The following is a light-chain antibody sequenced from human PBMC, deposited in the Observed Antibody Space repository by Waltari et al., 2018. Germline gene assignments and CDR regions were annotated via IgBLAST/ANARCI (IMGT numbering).Light chain of an antibody. CDR1: ASDIGFYNF. V-gene: IGLV2-11*01. J-gene: IGLJ1*01. CDR2: DVN. Sequence: QAALTQPPSVSGSPGQPVTISCTGSASDIGFYNFVSWYQHHPGKAPKLMIFDVNKRPSGVSDRFSGSKSGNTASLTISGLQGEEEADYFCSSYAGSSTFLFGSGT. CDR3: SSYAGSSTFL.